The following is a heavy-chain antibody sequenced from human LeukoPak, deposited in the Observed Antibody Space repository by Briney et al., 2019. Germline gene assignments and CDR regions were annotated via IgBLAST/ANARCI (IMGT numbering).Heavy chain of an antibody. CDR1: GYSFTSYW. J-gene: IGHJ4*02. V-gene: IGHV5-51*01. CDR2: IYPGDSDT. CDR3: ARHIVATTYFDY. Sequence: GESLQISCQGSGYSFTSYWIGWVRQLPGKGLEWMGIIYPGDSDTRYSPSFQGQVTISADKSISTAYLQWSSLKASDTAMYYCARHIVATTYFDYWGQGTLVTDSS. D-gene: IGHD5-12*01.